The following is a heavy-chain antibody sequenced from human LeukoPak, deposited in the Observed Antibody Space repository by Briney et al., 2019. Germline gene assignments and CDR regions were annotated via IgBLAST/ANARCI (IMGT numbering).Heavy chain of an antibody. CDR1: GGSFSGYY. D-gene: IGHD4-17*01. CDR3: ARTTVTNTKSDY. J-gene: IGHJ4*02. CDR2: INHSGST. Sequence: SETLSLTCAVYGGSFSGYYWSWIRQPPGKGLEWIGEINHSGSTNYNPSLKSRVTISVDTSKNQFSLKLSSVTAADTAVYYCARTTVTNTKSDYWGQGTLVTVSS. V-gene: IGHV4-34*01.